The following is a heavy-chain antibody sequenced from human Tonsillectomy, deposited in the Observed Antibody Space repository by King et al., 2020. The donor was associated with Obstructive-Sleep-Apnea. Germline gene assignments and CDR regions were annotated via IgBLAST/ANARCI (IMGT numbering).Heavy chain of an antibody. D-gene: IGHD6-19*01. CDR3: ARDRGGSSGWYIDY. CDR1: GDSISSSSYS. CDR2: IYYSGST. Sequence: VQLQESGPGLVKPSETLSLTCTVSGDSISSSSYSWGWIRQPPGKGLEWIGNIYYSGSTYYSPSLKSRVTISVDTSKNQFSLKLTSVTAADTAVYHCARDRGGSSGWYIDYWGQGTLVTVSS. V-gene: IGHV4-39*07. J-gene: IGHJ4*02.